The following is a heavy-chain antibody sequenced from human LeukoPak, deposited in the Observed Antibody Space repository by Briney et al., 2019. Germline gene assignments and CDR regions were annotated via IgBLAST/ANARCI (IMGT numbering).Heavy chain of an antibody. D-gene: IGHD3-10*01. J-gene: IGHJ4*02. CDR1: GYTFTGYH. Sequence: GASVKVSCKASGYTFTGYHLHWVRQAPGQGLEWMGWINPNSGGTNYAQKFQGRVTMTRDTSISTAYMELSRLRSDDTAVYYCARATMVRGVTVDYWGQGTLVTVSS. CDR3: ARATMVRGVTVDY. CDR2: INPNSGGT. V-gene: IGHV1-2*02.